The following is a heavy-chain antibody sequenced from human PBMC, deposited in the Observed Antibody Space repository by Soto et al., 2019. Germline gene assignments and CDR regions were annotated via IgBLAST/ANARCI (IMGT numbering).Heavy chain of an antibody. CDR1: GFTFSSYG. CDR2: ISYDGSNK. Sequence: QVQLVESGGGVVQPGRSLRLSCAASGFTFSSYGMHWVRQAPGKGPEWVAVISYDGSNKYYADSVKGRFTISRDNSKNTLYLQMNSLRAEDTAVYYCAKVGYCSGGSCYYYYGMDVW. D-gene: IGHD2-15*01. J-gene: IGHJ6*01. V-gene: IGHV3-30*18. CDR3: AKVGYCSGGSCYYYYGMDV.